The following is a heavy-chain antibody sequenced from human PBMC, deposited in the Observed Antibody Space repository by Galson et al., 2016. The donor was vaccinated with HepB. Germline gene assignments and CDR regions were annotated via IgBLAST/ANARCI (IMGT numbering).Heavy chain of an antibody. V-gene: IGHV3-15*01. Sequence: SLRLSCAASGFTFSNAWMSWVRQAPGKGLEWVGRIKSKTDGGKKDYAAPVKGRFSIQRDDSKNTLYLQMNSLKTEDTAVYYCRYGMDVWGQGTTVTVSS. J-gene: IGHJ6*02. CDR1: GFTFSNAW. CDR2: IKSKTDGGKK. CDR3: RYGMDV.